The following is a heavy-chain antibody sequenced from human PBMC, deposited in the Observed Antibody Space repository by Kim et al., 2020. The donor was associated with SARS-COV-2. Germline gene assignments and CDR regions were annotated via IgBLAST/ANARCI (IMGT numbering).Heavy chain of an antibody. J-gene: IGHJ3*02. D-gene: IGHD3-22*01. CDR2: IHPRGTT. Sequence: GGSLRLSCAASGFTFSSYEMDWVRQAPGKGLEWISYIHPRGTTYYAGSVKGRFTISRDNAKNSLYLQMNNLRAEDTAVYYCTREREEEAIHTSGYDAFDIWGHGTMVTVSP. CDR1: GFTFSSYE. CDR3: TREREEEAIHTSGYDAFDI. V-gene: IGHV3-48*03.